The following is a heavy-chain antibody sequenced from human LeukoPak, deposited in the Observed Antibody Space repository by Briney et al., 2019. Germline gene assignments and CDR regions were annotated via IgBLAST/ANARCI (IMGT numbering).Heavy chain of an antibody. CDR1: GFTLTDY. J-gene: IGHJ6*03. CDR2: IKPNSGDT. D-gene: IGHD2-2*01. Sequence: ASVKVSCKASGFTLTDYIHWVRQDPRQGLQWMGWIKPNSGDTDYAQKFQGRVTMTRDTSIGTVYMELSSLRSDDTAVYYCARADSVPAGDYHYWYMDVWGKGTTGTVSS. CDR3: ARADSVPAGDYHYWYMDV. V-gene: IGHV1-2*02.